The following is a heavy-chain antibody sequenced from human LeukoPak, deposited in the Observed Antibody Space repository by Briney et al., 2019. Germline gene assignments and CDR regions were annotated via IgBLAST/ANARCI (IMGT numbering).Heavy chain of an antibody. CDR1: GYTFTSYY. CDR3: ATPLHYYDSSGYYLVY. V-gene: IGHV1-46*01. CDR2: INPSGGST. D-gene: IGHD3-22*01. J-gene: IGHJ4*02. Sequence: ASVKVSCKASGYTFTSYYMHWVRQAPGQGLEWMGIINPSGGSTSYAQKFQGRVTMTEDTSTDTAYMELSSLRSEDTAVYYCATPLHYYDSSGYYLVYWGQGTLVTVSS.